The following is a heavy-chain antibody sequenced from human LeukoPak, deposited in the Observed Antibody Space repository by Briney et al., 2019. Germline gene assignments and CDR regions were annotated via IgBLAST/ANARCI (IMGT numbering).Heavy chain of an antibody. V-gene: IGHV3-7*01. J-gene: IGHJ4*02. CDR1: GFTCRSHW. D-gene: IGHD5-24*01. CDR2: TNQDGSDK. CDR3: ARDHEVDGLVFDY. Sequence: EGSLRLSCAAAGFTCRSHWMSWIRQAPGKGLEGVANTNQDGSDKQYVDSVKGRFTISRDNAKNSLYLQMDSLSAEDTGLYYCARDHEVDGLVFDYWGQGALVTVSS.